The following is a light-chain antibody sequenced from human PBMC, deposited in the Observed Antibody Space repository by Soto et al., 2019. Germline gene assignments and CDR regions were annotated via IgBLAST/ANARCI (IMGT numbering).Light chain of an antibody. CDR2: DAS. V-gene: IGKV1-5*01. CDR1: QIISSW. CDR3: QQYNHYPLT. J-gene: IGKJ1*01. Sequence: DIQMTQSPSTLSASVGDRVTISCRASQIISSWLAWYQQKPGKAPKLLIYDASNLESAVTSRFSGSGSGTEFTLTISSLQTDDFATYYCQQYNHYPLTFGQGTKVEIK.